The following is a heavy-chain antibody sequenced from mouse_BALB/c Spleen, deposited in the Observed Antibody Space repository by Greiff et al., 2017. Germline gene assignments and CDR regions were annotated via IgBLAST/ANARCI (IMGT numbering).Heavy chain of an antibody. J-gene: IGHJ1*01. CDR3: ANYYGSTYFDV. Sequence: VQLQQSGAELAKPGASVKMSCKASGYTFTSYWMHWVKQRPGQGLEWIGYINPSTGYTEYNQKFKDKATLTADKSSSTAYMQLSSLTSEDSAVYYCANYYGSTYFDVWGAGTTVTVSS. V-gene: IGHV1-7*01. CDR2: INPSTGYT. CDR1: GYTFTSYW. D-gene: IGHD1-1*01.